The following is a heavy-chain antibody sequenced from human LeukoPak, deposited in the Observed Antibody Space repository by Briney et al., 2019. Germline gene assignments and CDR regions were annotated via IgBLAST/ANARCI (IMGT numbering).Heavy chain of an antibody. Sequence: GESLKISCKGSGYSFTSYWIGWVRQMPGKGLEWMGIIYPGDSDTKYSPSFQGQATISADKSISTAYLQWSSLKASDTAMYYCARLAFCTNAVCFSNYYYSMDVWGRGTTVTVSS. D-gene: IGHD2-8*01. V-gene: IGHV5-51*01. CDR1: GYSFTSYW. CDR2: IYPGDSDT. J-gene: IGHJ6*03. CDR3: ARLAFCTNAVCFSNYYYSMDV.